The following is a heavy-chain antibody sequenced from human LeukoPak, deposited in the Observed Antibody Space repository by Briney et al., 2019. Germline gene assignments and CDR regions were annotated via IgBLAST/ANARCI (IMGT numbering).Heavy chain of an antibody. V-gene: IGHV3-74*01. Sequence: GGSLRLSCAASGFTFGNYWMHWVRQAPGKGLVWVSRIHSDGSSPIYADSVKGRFTISRDNAKNTLYLQMNSLRDEDTAVYYCARDEGEQWQPLDYWGQGTLVTVSS. J-gene: IGHJ4*02. D-gene: IGHD6-19*01. CDR1: GFTFGNYW. CDR2: IHSDGSSP. CDR3: ARDEGEQWQPLDY.